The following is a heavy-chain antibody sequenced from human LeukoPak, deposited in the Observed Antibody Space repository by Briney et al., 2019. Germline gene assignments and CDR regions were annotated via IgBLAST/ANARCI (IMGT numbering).Heavy chain of an antibody. CDR3: ATWELTDYYYYGMDV. CDR2: FDPEDGET. CDR1: GYTLTELS. D-gene: IGHD1-26*01. V-gene: IGHV1-24*01. Sequence: VASVKVSCKVSGYTLTELSMHWVRQAPGKGLERMGGFDPEDGETIYAQKFQGRVTMTEDTSTDTAYMELSSLRSEDTAVYYCATWELTDYYYYGMDVWGQGTTVTVSS. J-gene: IGHJ6*02.